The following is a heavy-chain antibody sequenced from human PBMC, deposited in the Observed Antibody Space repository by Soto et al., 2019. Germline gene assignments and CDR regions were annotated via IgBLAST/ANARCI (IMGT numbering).Heavy chain of an antibody. Sequence: QVQLQESGPGLVKPSQILSLTCTVSGGSISSGGYYWSWIRQHPGKGLEWIGYIYYSGSTYYNPYLKSRVTISVDTSKNQCSLKLSSVTAADTAVYYCAREWRDYYFDYWGQGTLVTVSS. J-gene: IGHJ4*02. V-gene: IGHV4-31*03. CDR3: AREWRDYYFDY. CDR1: GGSISSGGYY. CDR2: IYYSGST.